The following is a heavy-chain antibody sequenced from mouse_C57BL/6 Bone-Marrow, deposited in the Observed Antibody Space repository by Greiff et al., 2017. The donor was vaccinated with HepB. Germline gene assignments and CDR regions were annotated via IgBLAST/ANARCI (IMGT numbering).Heavy chain of an antibody. CDR1: GYTFTSYW. J-gene: IGHJ4*01. D-gene: IGHD1-1*01. V-gene: IGHV1-64*01. CDR2: IHPNSGST. Sequence: QVQLQQPGAELVKPGASVKLSCKASGYTFTSYWMHWVKQRPGQGLEWIGMIHPNSGSTNYNEKFKSKATLTVDKSSSTAYMQLSSLTSEDSAVYYCAIYYYGSSYGRGAMDYWGQGTSVTVSS. CDR3: AIYYYGSSYGRGAMDY.